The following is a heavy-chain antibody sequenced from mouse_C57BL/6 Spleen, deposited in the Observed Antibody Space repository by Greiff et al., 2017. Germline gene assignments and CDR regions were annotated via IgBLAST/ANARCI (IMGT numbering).Heavy chain of an antibody. CDR2: INPHNGGT. J-gene: IGHJ4*01. CDR3: ARSGAQATYAMDY. D-gene: IGHD3-2*02. Sequence: VQLQQSGPELVKPGASVKISCKASGYTFTDYYMNWVKQSHGKSLEWIGDINPHNGGTSYNQKFKGKATLTVDKSSSTAYMELRSLTSEDSAVYYCARSGAQATYAMDYWGQGTSVTGSS. CDR1: GYTFTDYY. V-gene: IGHV1-26*01.